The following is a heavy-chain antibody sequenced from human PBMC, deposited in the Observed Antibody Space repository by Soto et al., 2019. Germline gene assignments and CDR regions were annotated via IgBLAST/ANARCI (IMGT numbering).Heavy chain of an antibody. CDR2: VRSNSDGGTA. V-gene: IGHV3-15*07. CDR1: GFSFSNSW. CDR3: ATPGFNSGYYLHY. J-gene: IGHJ4*02. Sequence: EVHLVESGGGVVKPGGSLRVSCTASGFSFSNSWMNWVRQAPGKGLEWVGRVRSNSDGGTAEYAAPVKDRFFISSDDSQNTLHLQMNGMTTEDPAGYYCATPGFNSGYYLHYWGRATLVAVSS. D-gene: IGHD3-22*01.